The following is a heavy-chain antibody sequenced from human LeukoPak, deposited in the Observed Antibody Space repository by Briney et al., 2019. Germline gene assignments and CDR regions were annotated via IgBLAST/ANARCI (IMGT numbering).Heavy chain of an antibody. Sequence: GSLRLSCAASGFTFSSYAMNWVRQPPGKGLEWIGEIYHSGSTNYNPSLKSRVTISVDTSKNQFSLKLSSVTAADTAVYYCARDSSGWYRWFDPWGQGTLVTVSS. D-gene: IGHD6-19*01. CDR3: ARDSSGWYRWFDP. J-gene: IGHJ5*02. CDR1: GFTFSSYAM. V-gene: IGHV4-4*02. CDR2: IYHSGST.